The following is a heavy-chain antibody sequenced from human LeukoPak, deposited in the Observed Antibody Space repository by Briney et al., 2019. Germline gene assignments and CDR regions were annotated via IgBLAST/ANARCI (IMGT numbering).Heavy chain of an antibody. CDR2: IYYSGST. V-gene: IGHV4-34*01. D-gene: IGHD4-17*01. CDR3: ARGGGTVTTERDPFDY. CDR1: GGSFSGYY. Sequence: PSETLSLTCAVYGGSFSGYYWSWIRQPPGKGLEWIGSIYYSGSTYYNPSLKSRVTISVDTSKNQFSLKLSSVTAADTAVYYCARGGGTVTTERDPFDYWGQGTLVTVSS. J-gene: IGHJ4*02.